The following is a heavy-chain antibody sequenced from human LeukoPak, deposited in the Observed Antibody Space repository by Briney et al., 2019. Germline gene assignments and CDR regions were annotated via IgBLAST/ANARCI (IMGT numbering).Heavy chain of an antibody. J-gene: IGHJ6*03. V-gene: IGHV1-69*06. CDR3: ARDQKRVLLWFGELSDPNYYYMDV. CDR1: GGTFSSYA. D-gene: IGHD3-10*01. CDR2: IIPIFGTA. Sequence: GASVKVSCKASGGTFSSYAISWVRQAPGQGLEWMGGIIPIFGTANYAQKFQGRVTITADKSTSTAYMELSRLRSDDTAVYYCARDQKRVLLWFGELSDPNYYYMDVWGKGTTVTASS.